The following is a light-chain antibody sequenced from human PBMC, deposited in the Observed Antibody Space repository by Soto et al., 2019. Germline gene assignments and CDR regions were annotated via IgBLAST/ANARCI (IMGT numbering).Light chain of an antibody. Sequence: DIQMTQSPSTLSGSVGDRVTITCRASQTISSWLARYQQKPGKAPKLLIYSSSSLQSGVPSRFSGSGSGTDFTLTISSLQPEDFATYYCQQSYSTPRTFGHGTKVDI. CDR2: SSS. CDR1: QTISSW. V-gene: IGKV1-39*01. CDR3: QQSYSTPRT. J-gene: IGKJ1*01.